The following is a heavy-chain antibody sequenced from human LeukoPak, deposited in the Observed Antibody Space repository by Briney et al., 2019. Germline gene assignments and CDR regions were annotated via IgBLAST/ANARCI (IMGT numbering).Heavy chain of an antibody. D-gene: IGHD3-22*01. CDR3: AKVGVVYYDSSVWRD. Sequence: GGSLRLSCAASGFTFSSYAMHWGRQAPGKGLEWVAVISYDGTNKYYADSVKGRFTISRDNSKNTLYLQMNSLRAEDTAVYYCAKVGVVYYDSSVWRDWGQGTLVTVSS. J-gene: IGHJ4*02. CDR1: GFTFSSYA. CDR2: ISYDGTNK. V-gene: IGHV3-30*18.